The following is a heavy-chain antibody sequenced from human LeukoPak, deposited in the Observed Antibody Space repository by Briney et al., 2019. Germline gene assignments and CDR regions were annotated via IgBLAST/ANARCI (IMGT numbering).Heavy chain of an antibody. Sequence: ASVKVSCKASGYTFTGYYMHWVRQAPGQGLEWMGWITPNSGGTNYAQKFQGRVTMTRDTSISTAYMELSSLRSDDTAVYYCARAGYGIVTTIDYYYYYYMDVWGGGTTVTVSS. V-gene: IGHV1-2*02. D-gene: IGHD5-12*01. CDR1: GYTFTGYY. J-gene: IGHJ6*03. CDR3: ARAGYGIVTTIDYYYYYYMDV. CDR2: ITPNSGGT.